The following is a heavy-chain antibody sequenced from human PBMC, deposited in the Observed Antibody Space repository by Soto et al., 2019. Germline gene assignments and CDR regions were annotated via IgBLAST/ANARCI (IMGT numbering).Heavy chain of an antibody. CDR3: VSRYSGTYGCFVP. D-gene: IGHD1-26*01. V-gene: IGHV3-74*01. CDR2: VNSDGSST. J-gene: IGHJ5*02. CDR1: GFTISSHW. Sequence: EVQLVESGGGLVQPGGSLRLSCAASGFTISSHWMHWVRQAPGKGLVWVSRVNSDGSSTSYADSVKGRFIISRDNVKNTLYLQMNILRTEDTAVYYCVSRYSGTYGCFVPWGQGTLVTVSS.